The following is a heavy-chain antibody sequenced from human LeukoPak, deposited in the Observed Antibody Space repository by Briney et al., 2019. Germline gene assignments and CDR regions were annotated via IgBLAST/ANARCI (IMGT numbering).Heavy chain of an antibody. CDR3: ARDISVRDAAWWFNP. J-gene: IGHJ5*02. CDR2: ISGYNDNT. Sequence: GASVKVSCKASGYTFTNYAISWVRQAPGQGLEWMGWISGYNDNTNYAQKVQGRVTMTTDTSTSTAYMELRSLRSDDTAVYYCARDISVRDAAWWFNPWGQGTLVTVSS. D-gene: IGHD5-24*01. V-gene: IGHV1-18*01. CDR1: GYTFTNYA.